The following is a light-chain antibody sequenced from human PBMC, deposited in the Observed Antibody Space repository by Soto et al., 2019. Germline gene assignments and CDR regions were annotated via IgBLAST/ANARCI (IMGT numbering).Light chain of an antibody. V-gene: IGKV3-20*01. CDR3: QQYDSSPRT. CDR1: QRLSSRS. Sequence: EIVLTQSPATLSLSPGERATVSCRASQRLSSRSLAWYQQKPGQAPRLLISGASSRAADIPDRFSGSGSGTDFTLTINRLEPEDFAVYYCQQYDSSPRTFGQGTKVDIK. J-gene: IGKJ1*01. CDR2: GAS.